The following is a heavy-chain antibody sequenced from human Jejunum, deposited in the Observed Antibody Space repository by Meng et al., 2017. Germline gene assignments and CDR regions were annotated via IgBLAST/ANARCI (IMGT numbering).Heavy chain of an antibody. J-gene: IGHJ4*02. CDR1: GVSTTAPFY. CDR3: ARAIRERYFDS. CDR2: VWPSGAT. Sequence: HVQLQEPGPGLVKPSGTLSLTCTVSGVSTTAPFYWTWIRQAPGKGLEWIGEVWPSGATYYNPSLSSRITISIDTSNNQFSLEVAFLTAADTAVYYCARAIRERYFDSWGQGTLVTVFS. D-gene: IGHD1-14*01. V-gene: IGHV4-4*02.